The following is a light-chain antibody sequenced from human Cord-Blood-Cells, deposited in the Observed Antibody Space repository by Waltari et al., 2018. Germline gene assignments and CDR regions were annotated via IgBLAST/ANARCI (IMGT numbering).Light chain of an antibody. Sequence: DIQMTQSPSSLSASAGDRVTITCRASQSISSYLNWYHQKPGKAPKLLLYAASSLQSGVPSRFSGSGSGTDFTLTISSLQPEDFATYYCQQSYSTPRTFGQGTRLEIK. CDR1: QSISSY. CDR2: AAS. J-gene: IGKJ5*01. CDR3: QQSYSTPRT. V-gene: IGKV1-39*01.